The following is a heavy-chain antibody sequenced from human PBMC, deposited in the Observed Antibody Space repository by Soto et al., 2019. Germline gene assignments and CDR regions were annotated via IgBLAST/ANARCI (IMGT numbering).Heavy chain of an antibody. Sequence: PSETLSLTCTVSGGSISSYYWSWIRQPPGKGLEWIGYIYYSGSTNYNPSLKSRVTISVDTSKNQFSLKLSSVTAADTAVYYCARGPYYYVHAFDIWGQGTMVTVS. V-gene: IGHV4-59*01. D-gene: IGHD3-10*02. CDR1: GGSISSYY. J-gene: IGHJ3*02. CDR2: IYYSGST. CDR3: ARGPYYYVHAFDI.